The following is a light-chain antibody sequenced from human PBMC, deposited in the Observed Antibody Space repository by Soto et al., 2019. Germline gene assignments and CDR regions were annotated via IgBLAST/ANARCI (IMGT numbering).Light chain of an antibody. CDR2: GAS. CDR1: QSVSSN. CDR3: QQYNNRPPWT. V-gene: IGKV3D-15*01. Sequence: EIVLTQSPATLSLSPGERATLSCRASQSVSSNLAAYQQQPGQAPRLLIYGASTRATGIPARFSGSGSGTEYTLPISSLQYADFAVYYCQQYNNRPPWTFGQGTKVEIK. J-gene: IGKJ1*01.